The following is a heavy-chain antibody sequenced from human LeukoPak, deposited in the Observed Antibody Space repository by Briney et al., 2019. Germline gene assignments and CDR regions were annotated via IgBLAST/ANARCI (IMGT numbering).Heavy chain of an antibody. D-gene: IGHD2-21*02. CDR2: IKQDGGES. CDR1: GFTFRNYW. CDR3: ATTGVSVTSIPTAY. V-gene: IGHV3-7*01. Sequence: PGGSLRLSCAASGFTFRNYWMSWVRQAPGKGLEWVANIKQDGGESFYVDSVKDRFTISRDNSKNSLYLQMNSLTAEDTAVYYCATTGVSVTSIPTAYGGQGPRVTVSS. J-gene: IGHJ4*02.